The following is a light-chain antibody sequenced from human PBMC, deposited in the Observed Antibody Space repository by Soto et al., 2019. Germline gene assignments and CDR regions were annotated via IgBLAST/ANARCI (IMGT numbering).Light chain of an antibody. CDR1: QGLTSW. J-gene: IGKJ4*01. Sequence: DVQMTQSPSSVSAAVGDRVTITCRASQGLTSWLAWYQQKPGKAPKLMIYAASSLQSGVPSRFSGSVSGTDFTLTISSLQPEDFATYFCQQTSSFPLTFGGGTKMEIK. CDR2: AAS. V-gene: IGKV1-12*01. CDR3: QQTSSFPLT.